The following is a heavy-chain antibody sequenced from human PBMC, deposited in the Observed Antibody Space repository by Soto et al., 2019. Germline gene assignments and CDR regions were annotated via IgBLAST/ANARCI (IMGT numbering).Heavy chain of an antibody. D-gene: IGHD3-3*01. CDR1: GYTFTSYA. CDR3: ARAQAAGITSFSVATDWLGP. V-gene: IGHV1-3*01. Sequence: ASVKVSCKASGYTFTSYAMHWVRQAPGQRLEWMGWINAGNGNTKYSQKFQGRVTITRDTSASTAYMELSSLRSEDTAVYYCARAQAAGITSFSVATDWLGPYDRGSLLAVSS. J-gene: IGHJ5*02. CDR2: INAGNGNT.